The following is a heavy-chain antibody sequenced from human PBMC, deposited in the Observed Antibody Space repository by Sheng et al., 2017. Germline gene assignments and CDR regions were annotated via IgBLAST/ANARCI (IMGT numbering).Heavy chain of an antibody. Sequence: QVQLVESGGGVVQPGGSLRLSCEASGFAFSRYAMHWVRQAPGKGLEWVAFIRHDGGDKYSADSVKGRFTISRDNSKNTVYLQMNNLRPEDTALYYCTSDRAPWLVNPEYFHHWGQGTLVAVS. V-gene: IGHV3-30*02. CDR2: IRHDGGDK. J-gene: IGHJ1*01. CDR1: GFAFSRYA. CDR3: TSDRAPWLVNPEYFHH. D-gene: IGHD6-19*01.